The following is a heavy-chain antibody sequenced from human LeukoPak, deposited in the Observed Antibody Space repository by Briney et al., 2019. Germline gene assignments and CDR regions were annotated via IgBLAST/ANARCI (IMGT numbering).Heavy chain of an antibody. V-gene: IGHV4-34*01. D-gene: IGHD2-15*01. J-gene: IGHJ4*02. CDR3: SRLYSGTRPPDY. CDR2: INHSGST. CDR1: GGSFSGYY. Sequence: SETLSLTCAVYGGSFSGYYWSWIRQPPGKGLEWIGEINHSGSTNYNPSLKSRVTISVDTSKNQISLKVTSVTAADTAIYYCSRLYSGTRPPDYWGQGTLVTVSS.